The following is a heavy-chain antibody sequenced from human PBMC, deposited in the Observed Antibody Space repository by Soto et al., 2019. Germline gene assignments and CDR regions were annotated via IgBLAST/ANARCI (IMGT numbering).Heavy chain of an antibody. Sequence: SETLSLTCTVSGGSISSGGYYWSWIRQHPGKGLEWIGYIYYSGSTYYNPPLKSRVTVSVDTSKNQFSLKLSSVTAADTAVYYCARLFYDYVWGSDRPRYFDYWGQGTLVTVSS. CDR1: GGSISSGGYY. J-gene: IGHJ4*02. CDR3: ARLFYDYVWGSDRPRYFDY. V-gene: IGHV4-31*03. D-gene: IGHD3-16*02. CDR2: IYYSGST.